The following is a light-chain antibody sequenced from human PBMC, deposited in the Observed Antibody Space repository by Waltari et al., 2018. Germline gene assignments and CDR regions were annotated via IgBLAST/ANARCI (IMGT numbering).Light chain of an antibody. CDR1: QGVSRA. V-gene: IGKV3-20*01. CDR2: GAS. CDR3: QHYVRLPAT. J-gene: IGKJ1*01. Sequence: EIVLTQXPXSLSSSXXXXVXXSCRASQGVSRALAWYQQKPGQAPRLLIFGASNRATGIPDRFSGSGSETDFSLTISRLEPEDFAVYYCQHYVRLPATFGRGTKVEIK.